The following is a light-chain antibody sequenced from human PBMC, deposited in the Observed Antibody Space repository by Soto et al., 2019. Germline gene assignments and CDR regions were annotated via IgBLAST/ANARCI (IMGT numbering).Light chain of an antibody. V-gene: IGKV1-5*03. CDR1: QSINNY. CDR2: KAS. Sequence: DIQMTQSPSSLSASVGDRVTITCRASQSINNYLSWYQQKPGKAPKLLIYKASTLKSGVPSRFSGSGSGTEFTLTISSLQPDDFATYYCQHYNSYSEAFGQGTKVDIK. CDR3: QHYNSYSEA. J-gene: IGKJ1*01.